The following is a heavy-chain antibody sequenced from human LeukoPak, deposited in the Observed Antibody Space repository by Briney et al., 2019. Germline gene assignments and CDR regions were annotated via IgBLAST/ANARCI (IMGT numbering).Heavy chain of an antibody. J-gene: IGHJ6*02. D-gene: IGHD3-22*01. CDR2: IYSGGST. CDR1: GFTVSSNY. V-gene: IGHV3-66*01. CDR3: ARASYYDSSGSITYYYYYGMDV. Sequence: GGSLRLSCAASGFTVSSNYMSWVRQAPGKGLEWVSVIYSGGSTYYADSVKGRFTITRDNSKNTLYLQMNSLRAEDTAVYYCARASYYDSSGSITYYYYYGMDVWGQGTTVTASS.